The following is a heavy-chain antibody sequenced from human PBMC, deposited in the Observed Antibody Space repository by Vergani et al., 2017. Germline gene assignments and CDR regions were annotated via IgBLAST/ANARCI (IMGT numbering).Heavy chain of an antibody. CDR2: IVIDNGNT. CDR1: GFTFTA. D-gene: IGHD6-13*01. V-gene: IGHV1-58*01. J-gene: IGHJ4*02. Sequence: QMPLVQSGPEVKKPGTSVKVSCKASGFTFTALHWLRPSRGQRLEWVGWIVIDNGNTNFAQKFRGKVTIIRDKSTSTAYMDLIRLGFEDTAVYYCEAATGDSSWYPLPDSRGQGTLVTVSS. CDR3: EAATGDSSWYPLPDS.